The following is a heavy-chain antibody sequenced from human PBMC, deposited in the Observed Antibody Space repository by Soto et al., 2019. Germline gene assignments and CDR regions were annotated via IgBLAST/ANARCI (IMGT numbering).Heavy chain of an antibody. J-gene: IGHJ4*02. Sequence: SETLSLTCTVSGGAITSSSYFWSWIRQSPGRGLEYIGYTYYNGRTNYNLSLQSRVTISVDTSTSKFSLNLTSVTAGDTAVYYCARMSRTVNYWGQGTPVTVSS. D-gene: IGHD4-17*01. CDR3: ARMSRTVNY. V-gene: IGHV4-61*01. CDR2: TYYNGRT. CDR1: GGAITSSSYF.